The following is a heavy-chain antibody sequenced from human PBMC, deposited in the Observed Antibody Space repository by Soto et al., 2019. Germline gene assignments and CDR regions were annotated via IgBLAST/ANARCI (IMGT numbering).Heavy chain of an antibody. CDR2: INPSGGST. D-gene: IGHD6-25*01. CDR3: ARARGIAAQRGVANPNKNSSVP. Sequence: ASVKVSCKASGYTFTSYYMHWVRQAPGQGLEWMGIINPSGGSTSYAQKFQGRVTMTRDTSTSTVYMELSSLRSEDTAVYYCARARGIAAQRGVANPNKNSSVPWGQGTLVTVYS. CDR1: GYTFTSYY. V-gene: IGHV1-46*01. J-gene: IGHJ5*02.